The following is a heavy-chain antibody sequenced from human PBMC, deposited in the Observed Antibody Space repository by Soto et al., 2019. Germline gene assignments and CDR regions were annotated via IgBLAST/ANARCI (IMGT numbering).Heavy chain of an antibody. J-gene: IGHJ4*02. D-gene: IGHD6-6*01. V-gene: IGHV3-7*01. Sequence: EVQLVESGGGLVQPGGSLRLSCAASGFTFSSYWMSWVRQAPGKGLEWVANIKQDGSEKYYVDSVKGRFTISRDNAKNSLYLQMNSLRAEDTAVYYCARDWAYSGSALTYWGQGTLVTVSS. CDR2: IKQDGSEK. CDR3: ARDWAYSGSALTY. CDR1: GFTFSSYW.